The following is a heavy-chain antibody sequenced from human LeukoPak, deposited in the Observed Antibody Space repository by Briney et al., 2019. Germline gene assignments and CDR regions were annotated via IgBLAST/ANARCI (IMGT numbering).Heavy chain of an antibody. D-gene: IGHD4-23*01. CDR2: IYYSGSP. Sequence: SETLSLTCTVSGGSISRSSYYWGWIRQPPGKGLEWIGSIYYSGSPNYSPSLKSRVTISLDTSKNQFSLKLNSVTAADTAVYYCARQGSGGRSFDYWGQGTLVTVSS. CDR1: GGSISRSSYY. CDR3: ARQGSGGRSFDY. J-gene: IGHJ4*02. V-gene: IGHV4-61*05.